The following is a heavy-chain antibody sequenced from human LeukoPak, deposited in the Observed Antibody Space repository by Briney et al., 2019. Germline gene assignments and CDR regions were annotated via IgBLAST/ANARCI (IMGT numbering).Heavy chain of an antibody. CDR2: IYSSGST. CDR3: ARVQTAAIRSPHWFDP. D-gene: IGHD2-2*02. J-gene: IGHJ5*02. Sequence: SETLSLTCTVSGGSMSSRTYYWGWIRQPPGKGLEWIGSIYSSGSTYYNPSLKSRVTISVHTSKNQFSLNLTAVTAAETAVYYCARVQTAAIRSPHWFDPWGQGTLVTVSS. V-gene: IGHV4-39*01. CDR1: GGSMSSRTYY.